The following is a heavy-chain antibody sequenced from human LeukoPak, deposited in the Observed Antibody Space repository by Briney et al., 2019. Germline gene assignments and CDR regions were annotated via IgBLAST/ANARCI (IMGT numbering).Heavy chain of an antibody. J-gene: IGHJ4*02. Sequence: GGSLRLSCAASGFTLRNHGMHWVRQAPGKGLEWLAVIWYDGSEKYYADSVQGRFTVSRDNSKNALYLQLNSLGAEDTAVYYCARDRNLPAYYFDFWGQGALVTVSS. V-gene: IGHV3-33*01. CDR2: IWYDGSEK. CDR3: ARDRNLPAYYFDF. CDR1: GFTLRNHG. D-gene: IGHD3-10*01.